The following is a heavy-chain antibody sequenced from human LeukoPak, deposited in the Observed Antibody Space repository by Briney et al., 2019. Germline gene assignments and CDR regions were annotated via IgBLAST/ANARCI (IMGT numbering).Heavy chain of an antibody. D-gene: IGHD4-23*01. Sequence: SETLSLTCTVSGGSISSSSYYWGWIRQPPGKGLEWIGSIYYSGSTYYNPSLKSRVTISVDTSKNQFSLKLSSVTAADTAVYYCAREIDYGGNSGAFDIWGQGTMVTVSS. J-gene: IGHJ3*02. CDR1: GGSISSSSYY. V-gene: IGHV4-39*07. CDR3: AREIDYGGNSGAFDI. CDR2: IYYSGST.